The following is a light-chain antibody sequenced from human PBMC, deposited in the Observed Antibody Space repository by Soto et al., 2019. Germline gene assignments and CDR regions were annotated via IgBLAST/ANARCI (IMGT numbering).Light chain of an antibody. Sequence: EIVLTQSPATLSLSPGERATLSCRASQSVRSYLAWYQQKPGQAPRLLIYDASNRATGIPARFSGSGSGTDVTLTISSLEPEDFAVYYCQQRSNWPLTFGGGTKVEIK. CDR1: QSVRSY. V-gene: IGKV3-11*01. J-gene: IGKJ4*01. CDR2: DAS. CDR3: QQRSNWPLT.